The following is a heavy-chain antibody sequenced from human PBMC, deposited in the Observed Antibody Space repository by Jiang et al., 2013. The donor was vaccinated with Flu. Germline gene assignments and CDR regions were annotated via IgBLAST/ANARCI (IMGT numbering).Heavy chain of an antibody. CDR3: AHSRIAAADDWYFDL. J-gene: IGHJ2*01. D-gene: IGHD6-13*01. CDR2: IYWNDDK. V-gene: IGHV2-5*01. Sequence: KPTQTLTLTCTFSGFSLSTSGVGVGWIRQPPGKALEWLALIYWNDDKRYSPSLKSRLTITKDTSKNQVVLTMTNMDPVDTATYYCAHSRIAAADDWYFDLWGRGTLVTVSS. CDR1: GFSLSTSGVG.